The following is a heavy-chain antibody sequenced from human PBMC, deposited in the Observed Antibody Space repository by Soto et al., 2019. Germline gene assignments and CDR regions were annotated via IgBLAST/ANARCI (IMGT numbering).Heavy chain of an antibody. CDR2: ISGSGVIT. CDR1: GFTFSGYG. D-gene: IGHD5-12*01. V-gene: IGHV3-23*01. Sequence: EVQLLQSGRGFVQPGGSLRLSCAASGFTFSGYGMIWVRQAPGKGLEWVSAISGSGVITYYAESVKGRFTISRDNSKNTLYLQMNSRRAEDTAVYYCAKYGGEGDVHSWGQGTLVTVSS. CDR3: AKYGGEGDVHS. J-gene: IGHJ4*02.